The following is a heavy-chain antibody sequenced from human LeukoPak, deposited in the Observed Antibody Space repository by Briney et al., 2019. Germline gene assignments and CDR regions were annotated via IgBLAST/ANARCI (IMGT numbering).Heavy chain of an antibody. CDR2: IKQDGSEK. Sequence: GGSLRLSCAASGFTFSNYAMTWVRQAPGKGLEWVANIKQDGSEKYYVGSVKGRFTISRDNAKNSLYLQMNSLRAEDTAVYYCARDSGWYRIDPWGQGTLVTVSS. CDR3: ARDSGWYRIDP. D-gene: IGHD6-19*01. J-gene: IGHJ5*02. CDR1: GFTFSNYA. V-gene: IGHV3-7*01.